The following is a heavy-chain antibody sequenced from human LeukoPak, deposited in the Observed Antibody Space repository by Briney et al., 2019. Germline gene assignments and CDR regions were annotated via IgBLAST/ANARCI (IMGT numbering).Heavy chain of an antibody. CDR2: ISDDGSNK. CDR1: GFTFSSYG. CDR3: ARDGGIVGATFFDY. Sequence: GGSLRLSCAASGFTFSSYGMHWIRQAPGKGLEWVALISDDGSNKYYPDSVKGRFTISRENAKNSLYLQMNSLRAGDTAVYYCARDGGIVGATFFDYWGQGTLVTVSS. D-gene: IGHD1-26*01. V-gene: IGHV3-30*03. J-gene: IGHJ4*02.